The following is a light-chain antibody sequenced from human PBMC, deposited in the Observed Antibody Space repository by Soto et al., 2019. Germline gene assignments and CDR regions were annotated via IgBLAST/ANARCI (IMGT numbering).Light chain of an antibody. CDR1: QSVSRTY. Sequence: EIVLTQSPGTLSLSPGERATLSCRASQSVSRTYLAWYQQKPDQAPRLLIYGASNRATGSPDRFSGSGSGTDFTLTITRLEPGDFAVYFCQQYGSSPYTFGQGTKLEIK. CDR2: GAS. V-gene: IGKV3-20*01. J-gene: IGKJ2*01. CDR3: QQYGSSPYT.